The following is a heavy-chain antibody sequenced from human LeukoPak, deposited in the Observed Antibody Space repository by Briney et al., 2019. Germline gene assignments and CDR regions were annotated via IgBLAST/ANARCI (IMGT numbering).Heavy chain of an antibody. CDR2: ISSSSSYI. CDR3: ARDHYDSSGYCLDY. D-gene: IGHD3-22*01. Sequence: EGSLRLSCAASGFTFSSYSMNWVRQAPGKGLEWVSSISSSSSYIYYADSVKGRFTISRDNAKNSLYLQMNSLRAEDTAVYYCARDHYDSSGYCLDYWGQGTLVTVSS. CDR1: GFTFSSYS. V-gene: IGHV3-21*01. J-gene: IGHJ4*02.